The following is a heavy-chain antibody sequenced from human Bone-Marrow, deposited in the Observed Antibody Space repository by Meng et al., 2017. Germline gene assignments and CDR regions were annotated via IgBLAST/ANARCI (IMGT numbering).Heavy chain of an antibody. J-gene: IGHJ4*02. CDR1: GYTFTGYY. CDR2: INPNSGGT. CDR3: ATRGNPYLDR. V-gene: IGHV1-2*02. Sequence: LFQCGAEVTKPGASVKVSCKASGYTFTGYYMHWVRQAPGQGLEWMGWINPNSGGTNYGRNFQGRVTLTTDTSTSTGYMELSSLTSDDTAVYYCATRGNPYLDRWGQGTLVTVSS.